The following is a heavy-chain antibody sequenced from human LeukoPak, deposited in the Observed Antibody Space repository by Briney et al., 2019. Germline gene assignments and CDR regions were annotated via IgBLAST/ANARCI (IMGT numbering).Heavy chain of an antibody. CDR3: ARGGHGYGDS. V-gene: IGHV1-46*01. CDR1: GYTLTELS. CDR2: LNPSGGST. Sequence: ASVKVSCKVSGYTLTELSMHWVRQAPGQGLEWMGILNPSGGSTSNAQKFQGRVTMTRDTSTSTVYMELSSLRSEDTAVYYCARGGHGYGDSWGQGTLVTVSS. J-gene: IGHJ4*02. D-gene: IGHD5-12*01.